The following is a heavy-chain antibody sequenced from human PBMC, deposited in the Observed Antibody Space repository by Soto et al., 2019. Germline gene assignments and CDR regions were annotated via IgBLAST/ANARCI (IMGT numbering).Heavy chain of an antibody. J-gene: IGHJ4*02. CDR3: ASCYGDYEFPCEY. Sequence: QPGGSLRLSCAGSGFTFTYYSMIWVRQSPGKGLEWISYMSSTSNVAYYVDSVNGRFTTSRDNDKNSLYLQMNSLRDEDTAVYYCASCYGDYEFPCEYWGQGTLVTVSS. CDR2: MSSTSNVA. V-gene: IGHV3-48*02. CDR1: GFTFTYYS. D-gene: IGHD4-17*01.